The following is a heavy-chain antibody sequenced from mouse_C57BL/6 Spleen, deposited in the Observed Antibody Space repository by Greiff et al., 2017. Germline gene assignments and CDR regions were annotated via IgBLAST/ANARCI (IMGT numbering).Heavy chain of an antibody. J-gene: IGHJ4*01. CDR1: GYTFTSYW. CDR3: ARRSCVYYGSSSYAMDY. Sequence: QVQLKQPGAELVKPGASVKMSCKASGYTFTSYWITWVKQRPGQGLEWIGDIYPGSGSTNYNEKFKSKATLTVDTSSSTAYMQLSSLTSEDSSVYYCARRSCVYYGSSSYAMDYWGQGTSVTVSS. CDR2: IYPGSGST. V-gene: IGHV1-55*01. D-gene: IGHD1-1*01.